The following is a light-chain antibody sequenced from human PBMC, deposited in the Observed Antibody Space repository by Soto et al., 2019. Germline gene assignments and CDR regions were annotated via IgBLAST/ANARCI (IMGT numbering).Light chain of an antibody. V-gene: IGLV1-44*01. Sequence: QSVLTQPPSASGTPGQRVTISCSGSNSNVGANTVHWYQHLPGTAPKLLLYANNQRPSGFPDRFSGSKSGASASLAISGLQSEDEAQYYCAVWDDSLSGVVFGGGPKLTV. CDR3: AVWDDSLSGVV. CDR1: NSNVGANT. J-gene: IGLJ2*01. CDR2: ANN.